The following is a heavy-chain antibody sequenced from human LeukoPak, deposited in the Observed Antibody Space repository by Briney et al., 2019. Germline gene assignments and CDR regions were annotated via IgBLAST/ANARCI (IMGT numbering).Heavy chain of an antibody. D-gene: IGHD2-15*01. CDR2: IYPNSGGT. CDR3: ARDGHSGGAFDI. J-gene: IGHJ3*02. Sequence: ASVKVSCKASGYTFTGYYMHWVRQAPGQGLEWMGWIYPNSGGTNHAQKFQGRFTMTRDTSISTAYMELSRLRSDDTAVYYCARDGHSGGAFDIWGQGTMVTVSS. V-gene: IGHV1-2*02. CDR1: GYTFTGYY.